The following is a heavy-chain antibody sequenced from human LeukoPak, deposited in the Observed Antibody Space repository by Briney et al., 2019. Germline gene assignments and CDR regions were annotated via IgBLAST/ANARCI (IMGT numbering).Heavy chain of an antibody. CDR1: GGSFSGYS. V-gene: IGHV4-34*01. Sequence: PSETLSLTCAVYGGSFSGYSWSWIRQPPGKGREWIGEINHSGSTNYNPSLKSRLTISVDTSKNQFSLKLSSVTAADTAVYYCARGAPGYWGQGTLVTVSS. CDR3: ARGAPGY. CDR2: INHSGST. J-gene: IGHJ4*02.